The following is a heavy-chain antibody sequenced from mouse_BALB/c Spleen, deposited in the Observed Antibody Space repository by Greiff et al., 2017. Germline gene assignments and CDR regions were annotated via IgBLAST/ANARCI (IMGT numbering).Heavy chain of an antibody. Sequence: QSCKASCYTFTSYWMHWVKQRPGQGLEWIGEIDPSDSYTNYNQKFKGKATLTVDKSSSTAYMQLSSLTSEDSAVYYCARRVTGPFDYWGQGTTLTVSS. CDR1: CYTFTSYW. J-gene: IGHJ2*01. D-gene: IGHD2-1*01. CDR2: IDPSDSYT. V-gene: IGHV1-69*02. CDR3: ARRVTGPFDY.